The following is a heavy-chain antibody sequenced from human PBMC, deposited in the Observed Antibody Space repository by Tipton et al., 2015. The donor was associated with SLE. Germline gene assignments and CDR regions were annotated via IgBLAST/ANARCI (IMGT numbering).Heavy chain of an antibody. CDR3: ARGGYCTGGVCFPFDY. CDR1: GGSISSHY. J-gene: IGHJ4*02. CDR2: IYYSGST. D-gene: IGHD2-8*02. Sequence: TLSLTCTVSGGSISSHYWSWIRQPPGKGLEWIGYIYYSGSTNYNPSLKSRVTISVDMSKNQFSLKLNSVTAADTAVYYCARGGYCTGGVCFPFDYWGQGTLVTVSS. V-gene: IGHV4-59*11.